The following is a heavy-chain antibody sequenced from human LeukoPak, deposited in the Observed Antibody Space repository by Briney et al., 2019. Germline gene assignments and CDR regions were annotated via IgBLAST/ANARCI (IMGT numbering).Heavy chain of an antibody. Sequence: ETLSLTCAVYGGSFSGYYWSWVRQAPGKGLEWVSDIYSGGATYYADSVKARFTISRDNSKNTLYLQVNSLRAEDTAVYYCARVGNGYYFDYWGQGTLVTVSS. J-gene: IGHJ4*02. CDR3: ARVGNGYYFDY. CDR2: IYSGGAT. CDR1: GGSFSGYY. D-gene: IGHD3-3*01. V-gene: IGHV3-66*01.